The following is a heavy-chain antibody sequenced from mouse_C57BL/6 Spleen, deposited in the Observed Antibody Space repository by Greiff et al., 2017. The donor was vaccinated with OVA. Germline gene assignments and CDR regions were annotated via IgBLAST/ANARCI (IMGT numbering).Heavy chain of an antibody. CDR3: AQFITTVVATPWYFDV. CDR2: INPSTGGT. J-gene: IGHJ1*03. CDR1: GYSFTGYY. Sequence: EVQLQQSGPELVKPGASVKISCKASGYSFTGYYMNWVKQSPEKSLEWIGEINPSTGGTTYNQKFKAKATLTVDKSSSTAYMQLKSLTSEDSAVYYCAQFITTVVATPWYFDVWGTGTTVTVSS. V-gene: IGHV1-42*01. D-gene: IGHD1-1*01.